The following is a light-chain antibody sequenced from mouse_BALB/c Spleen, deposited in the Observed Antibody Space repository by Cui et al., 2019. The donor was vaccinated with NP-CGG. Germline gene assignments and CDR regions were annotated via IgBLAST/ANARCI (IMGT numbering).Light chain of an antibody. CDR1: TRAVTTSNY. CDR2: GTN. V-gene: IGLV1*01. Sequence: QAVVTQESALTTSPGETVTLTCRSSTRAVTTSNYANWVQEKPDHFFTGLIGGTNNRPPGVPARFSGSLIGDKAALTITGAQTEDEAIYFCALWYSNHWVFGGGTKLTVL. CDR3: ALWYSNHWV. J-gene: IGLJ1*01.